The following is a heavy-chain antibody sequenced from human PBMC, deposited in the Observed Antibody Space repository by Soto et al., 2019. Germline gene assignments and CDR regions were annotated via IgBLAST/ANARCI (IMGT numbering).Heavy chain of an antibody. CDR3: ARSGYCSGGSCLNWFDP. CDR1: GGTFSSYT. CDR2: IIPILGIA. D-gene: IGHD2-15*01. Sequence: ASVKVSCKASGGTFSSYTISWVRQAPGQGLEWMGRIIPILGIANYAQKFQGRVTITADKSTSTAYMELSSLRSEDTAVYYCARSGYCSGGSCLNWFDPWGQGTLVTVSS. V-gene: IGHV1-69*02. J-gene: IGHJ5*02.